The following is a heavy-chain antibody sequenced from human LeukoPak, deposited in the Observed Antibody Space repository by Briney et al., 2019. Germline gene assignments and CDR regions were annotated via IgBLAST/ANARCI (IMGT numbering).Heavy chain of an antibody. CDR3: ARSMIRGATYYFDY. V-gene: IGHV1-46*01. J-gene: IGHJ4*02. CDR2: INPNGDST. D-gene: IGHD3-10*01. Sequence: GASVKVSCKASGYTFTSYYIHWVRQAPGQGLEWMGVINPNGDSTSYAQKFQGRVTMTRDTSTSTVYMELSSLRSEDTAVHCCARSMIRGATYYFDYWGQGTLVTVSS. CDR1: GYTFTSYY.